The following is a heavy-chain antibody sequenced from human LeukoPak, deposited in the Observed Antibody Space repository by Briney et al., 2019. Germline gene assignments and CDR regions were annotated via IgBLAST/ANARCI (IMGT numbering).Heavy chain of an antibody. Sequence: GGSLRLSCAASGFTFSSYSMNWVRQAPGKGLEWVSSISSSSSYIYYADSVKDRFTISRDNAKNSLYLQMNSLRAEDTAVYYCARAVGTYYYDSSGSRLMGYWGQGTLVTVSS. CDR1: GFTFSSYS. CDR2: ISSSSSYI. V-gene: IGHV3-21*01. J-gene: IGHJ4*02. CDR3: ARAVGTYYYDSSGSRLMGY. D-gene: IGHD3-22*01.